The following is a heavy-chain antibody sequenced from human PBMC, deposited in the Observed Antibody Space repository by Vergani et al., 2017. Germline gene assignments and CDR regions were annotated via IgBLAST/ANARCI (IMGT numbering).Heavy chain of an antibody. CDR3: ASDYGGNLNAFDF. J-gene: IGHJ3*01. D-gene: IGHD4-23*01. CDR1: GVSISSYY. V-gene: IGHV4-59*01. Sequence: QVQLQESGPGLVKPSETLSLTCTVSGVSISSYYWSWIRQPPGKGLEWIGYIYYSGSTNYNPSLKSRVTISVDTSKNQFSLKLSSVTAADTAVYYCASDYGGNLNAFDFWGQGTMVTVSS. CDR2: IYYSGST.